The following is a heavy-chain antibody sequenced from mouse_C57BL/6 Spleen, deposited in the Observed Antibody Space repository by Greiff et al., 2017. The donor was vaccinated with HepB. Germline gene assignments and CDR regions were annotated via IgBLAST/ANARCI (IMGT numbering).Heavy chain of an antibody. J-gene: IGHJ2*01. CDR1: GFTFSSYA. V-gene: IGHV5-4*01. CDR2: ISDGGSYT. D-gene: IGHD1-1*01. Sequence: EVKLMESGGGLVKPGGSLKLSCAASGFTFSSYAMSWVRQTPEKRLEWVATISDGGSYTYYPDNVKGRFTISRDNAKNNLYLQMSHLKSEDTAMYYCARDGDYFSFDYWGQGTTLTVSS. CDR3: ARDGDYFSFDY.